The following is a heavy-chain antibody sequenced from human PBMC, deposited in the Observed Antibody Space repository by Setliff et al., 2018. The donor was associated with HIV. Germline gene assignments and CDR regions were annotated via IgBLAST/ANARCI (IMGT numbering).Heavy chain of an antibody. CDR2: INAGNGNT. J-gene: IGHJ4*02. D-gene: IGHD1-26*01. CDR1: GYTFTSYA. Sequence: ASVKVSCKASGYTFTSYAMHWVRQAPGQRLEWMGWINAGNGNTKYSQEFQGRVTITRDTSASTAYMELSSLRSEDMAVYYCARGIVGANSISVVSYFDYWGQGTPVTVS. CDR3: ARGIVGANSISVVSYFDY. V-gene: IGHV1-3*03.